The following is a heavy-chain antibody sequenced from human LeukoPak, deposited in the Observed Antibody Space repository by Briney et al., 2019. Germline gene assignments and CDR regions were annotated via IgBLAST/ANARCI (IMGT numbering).Heavy chain of an antibody. CDR2: IYHSGST. D-gene: IGHD3-16*02. Sequence: SETLSLTCTVSGGSISSGDYYWSWIRQPPGKGLEWIGYIYHSGSTYYNPSLKSRVTISVDTSKNQFSLKLSSVTAADTAVYYCARGPPYDYVWGSYRPLYFDYWGQGTLVTVSS. CDR1: GGSISSGDYY. J-gene: IGHJ4*02. V-gene: IGHV4-30-4*01. CDR3: ARGPPYDYVWGSYRPLYFDY.